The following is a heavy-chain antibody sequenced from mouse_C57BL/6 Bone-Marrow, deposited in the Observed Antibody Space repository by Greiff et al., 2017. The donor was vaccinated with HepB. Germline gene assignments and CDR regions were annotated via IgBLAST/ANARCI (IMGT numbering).Heavy chain of an antibody. CDR1: GFTFSSYA. V-gene: IGHV5-4*03. CDR3: ARAFHYYGSSSYYFDY. CDR2: ISDGGSYT. J-gene: IGHJ2*01. Sequence: EVKLVESGGGLVKPGGSLKLSCAASGFTFSSYAMSWVRQTPEKRLEWVATISDGGSYTYYPDNVKGRFTISRDNAKNNLYLQMSHLKSEDTAMYYCARAFHYYGSSSYYFDYWGQGTTLTVSS. D-gene: IGHD1-1*01.